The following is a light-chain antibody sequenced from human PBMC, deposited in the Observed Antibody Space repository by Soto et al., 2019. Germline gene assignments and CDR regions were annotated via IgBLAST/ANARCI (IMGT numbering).Light chain of an antibody. V-gene: IGKV3-11*01. Sequence: EIVLTQSPATLSLSPGERATLSCRASQSVNTYLAWYQQKPGQAPRLLIYDASNRATGIPARFSGSGSGTDFTLSISSLEPEDSAVYYCQQRSNCPLTFGGGTKVEIK. CDR1: QSVNTY. J-gene: IGKJ4*01. CDR2: DAS. CDR3: QQRSNCPLT.